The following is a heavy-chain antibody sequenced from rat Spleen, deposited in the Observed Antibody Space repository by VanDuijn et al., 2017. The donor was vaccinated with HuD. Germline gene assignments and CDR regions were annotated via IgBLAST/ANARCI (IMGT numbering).Heavy chain of an antibody. CDR2: IRNKANGYTT. J-gene: IGHJ2*01. CDR1: GFTFTDFY. Sequence: EVKLLESGGGLVQPGGSMRLSCAASGFTFTDFYLNWFRQPAGKAPEWLGFIRNKANGYTTEYNPSVKGRFTISRDNAKSTLYLQMDSLRSEDTATYYCARHGTTVSYFDYWGQGVMVTVSS. V-gene: IGHV7-7*01. CDR3: ARHGTTVSYFDY. D-gene: IGHD1-1*01.